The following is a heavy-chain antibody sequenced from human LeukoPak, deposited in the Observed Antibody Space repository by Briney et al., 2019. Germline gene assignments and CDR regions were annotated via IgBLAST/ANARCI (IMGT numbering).Heavy chain of an antibody. D-gene: IGHD3-3*01. CDR3: ARKRFRDDFWSGYHGGAFDI. V-gene: IGHV4-59*01. J-gene: IGHJ3*02. CDR2: IHYSGST. CDR1: GGSISSYY. Sequence: SETLSLTCTVSGGSISSYYWSWIRQPPGKGLEWIGYIHYSGSTNYHPSLKSRVTISVDTSKNQLSLKLISVTAADTAVYYCARKRFRDDFWSGYHGGAFDIWGQGTMVTVSS.